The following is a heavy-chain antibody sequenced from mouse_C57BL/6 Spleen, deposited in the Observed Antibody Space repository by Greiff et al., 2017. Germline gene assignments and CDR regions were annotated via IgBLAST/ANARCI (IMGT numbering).Heavy chain of an antibody. CDR3: ARENVGWYFDV. Sequence: EVQLQESGPGLVKPSQSLSLTCSVTGYSITSGYYWNWIRQFPGNKLEWMGYISYDGSNNYNPSLKNRISITRDTSTNQFFLKLNSVTTEDAATYYCARENVGWYFDVWGTGTTVTVSS. J-gene: IGHJ1*03. V-gene: IGHV3-6*01. CDR1: GYSITSGYY. CDR2: ISYDGSN.